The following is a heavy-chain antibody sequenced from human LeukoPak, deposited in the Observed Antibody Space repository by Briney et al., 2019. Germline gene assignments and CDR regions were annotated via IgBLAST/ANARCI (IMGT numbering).Heavy chain of an antibody. CDR1: GGSISSSSYY. CDR3: ARRDAQQQLDAFDI. V-gene: IGHV4-39*01. Sequence: SETLSLTCTVSGGSISSSSYYWGWIRQPPGKGLEWIGSIYYSGSTYYNPSLKSRVTISVDTSKNQFSLKLTSVTAADTAVYYCARRDAQQQLDAFDIWGQGTMVTVSS. CDR2: IYYSGST. J-gene: IGHJ3*02. D-gene: IGHD6-13*01.